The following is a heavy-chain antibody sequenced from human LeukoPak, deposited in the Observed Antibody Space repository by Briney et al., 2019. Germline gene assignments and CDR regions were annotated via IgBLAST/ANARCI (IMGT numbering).Heavy chain of an antibody. J-gene: IGHJ4*02. V-gene: IGHV4-39*01. CDR1: GGSISSSSYY. CDR2: IYYSGGT. CDR3: ARHSSSSWSYFDF. Sequence: PSETLSLTCTVSGGSISSSSYYWGWIRQPPGKGLEWIGSIYYSGGTIYNPSLKSRVTILVDTSRNQFSLNLISVTAADTAVYYCARHSSSSWSYFDFWGQGSLVTVSS. D-gene: IGHD6-13*01.